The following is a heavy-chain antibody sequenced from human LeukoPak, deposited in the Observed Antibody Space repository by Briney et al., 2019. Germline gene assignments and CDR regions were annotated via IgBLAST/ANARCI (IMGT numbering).Heavy chain of an antibody. Sequence: GGSLRLSCAASGFTFSSHWMHWVRQAPGKGLVWVSRINTDGSSTTYADSVKGRFAVFRNNARNTLYLQMNSLRVEDTAVYYCAREPSRMSSGWSIPWGQGTMVTVSS. CDR2: INTDGSST. D-gene: IGHD6-19*01. V-gene: IGHV3-74*01. CDR3: AREPSRMSSGWSIP. CDR1: GFTFSSHW. J-gene: IGHJ3*01.